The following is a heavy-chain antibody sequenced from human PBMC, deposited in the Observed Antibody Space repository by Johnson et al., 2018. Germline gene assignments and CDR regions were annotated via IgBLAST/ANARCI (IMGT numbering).Heavy chain of an antibody. CDR3: AASRFLEWQFRAFDI. D-gene: IGHD3-3*01. CDR1: GFTFSSYS. Sequence: VQLVQSGGGLVKPGGSLRLSCAASGFTFSSYSMNWVRQAPGKGLEWVSSISYSNSFVYYTDSVKGRFTISRDNAKNSLYLQMNSLGAEDTAVYYCAASRFLEWQFRAFDIWGQGTMVTVSS. CDR2: ISYSNSFV. J-gene: IGHJ3*02. V-gene: IGHV3-21*01.